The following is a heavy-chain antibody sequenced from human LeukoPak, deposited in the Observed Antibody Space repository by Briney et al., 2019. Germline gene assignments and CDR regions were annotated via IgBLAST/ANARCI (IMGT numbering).Heavy chain of an antibody. D-gene: IGHD6-13*01. J-gene: IGHJ4*02. CDR3: ARLVSSSWADY. CDR2: IYYSGST. CDR1: GGSISSNNYY. Sequence: SETLSLTCIVSGGSISSNNYYWSYIRQPPGKGLEWIGSIYYSGSTYYNSSLKSRVTISVDTSKNHFSLKLISVTAADTAVYYCARLVSSSWADYWGQGTLVTVSS. V-gene: IGHV4-39*02.